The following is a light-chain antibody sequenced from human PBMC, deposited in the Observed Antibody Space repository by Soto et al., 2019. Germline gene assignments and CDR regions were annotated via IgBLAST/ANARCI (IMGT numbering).Light chain of an antibody. CDR2: GAS. Sequence: EIVVTQSPATLSVSPGERATLSCRASEVVTTNLAWYQQKPGQAPRLLIDGASTRAAGIPARFSGSGSGTHFALTISRVQSEDFAVYYYQQYSNWPPITFGQGTRLEIK. J-gene: IGKJ5*01. V-gene: IGKV3-15*01. CDR1: EVVTTN. CDR3: QQYSNWPPIT.